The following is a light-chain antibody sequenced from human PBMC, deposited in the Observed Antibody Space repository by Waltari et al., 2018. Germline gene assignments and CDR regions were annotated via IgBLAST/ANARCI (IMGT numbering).Light chain of an antibody. J-gene: IGKJ3*01. CDR3: QQSYSTPFT. Sequence: DIEMTQSPSSLSASVGDRVTLTCRASQNINNYVNWYQQKPMKAPSLLIYAASSLQSGGSSRFSGSGSGTEFTLTISRLQPEDFGSYYCQQSYSTPFTFGPGTRVDL. CDR1: QNINNY. V-gene: IGKV1-39*01. CDR2: AAS.